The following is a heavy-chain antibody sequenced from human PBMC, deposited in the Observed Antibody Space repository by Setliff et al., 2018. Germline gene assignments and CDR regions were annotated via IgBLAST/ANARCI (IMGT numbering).Heavy chain of an antibody. Sequence: GASVKVSCKASGYTFSNYLLHWVRQAPGQSPEWVGWINAGNGHTKYSQRFQDRITITSETSATTVYMELRSLRSEDTAVYYCVRVDMVLSNFDFWGQGTLVTVS. D-gene: IGHD5-12*01. CDR2: INAGNGHT. CDR3: VRVDMVLSNFDF. J-gene: IGHJ4*02. V-gene: IGHV1-3*01. CDR1: GYTFSNYL.